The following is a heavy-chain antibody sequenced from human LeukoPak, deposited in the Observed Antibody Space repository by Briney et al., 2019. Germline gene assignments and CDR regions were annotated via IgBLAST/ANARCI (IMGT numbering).Heavy chain of an antibody. CDR1: GGSISSGGYS. D-gene: IGHD3-3*01. V-gene: IGHV4-30-2*03. Sequence: SETLSLTCAVSGGSISSGGYSWSWIRQPPGKGLEWIGSIYYSGSTYYNPSLKSRVTISVDTSKNQFSLKLSSVTAADTAVYYCARQEDDFWSGPNYFDYWGQGTLVTVSS. CDR2: IYYSGST. CDR3: ARQEDDFWSGPNYFDY. J-gene: IGHJ4*02.